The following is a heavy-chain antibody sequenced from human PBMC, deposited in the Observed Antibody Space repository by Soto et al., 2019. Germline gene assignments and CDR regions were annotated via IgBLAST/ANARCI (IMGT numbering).Heavy chain of an antibody. D-gene: IGHD5-12*01. CDR2: INRNSGGT. V-gene: IGHV1-2*04. J-gene: IGHJ6*02. CDR1: GGTFSSST. Sequence: ASVKVSCKASGGTFSSSTISWVRQAPGQGLEWMGWINRNSGGTNYAQKFQGWVTMTRDTSISTAYMELSRLRSDDTAVYYCAKAVATIMAKGYYGMEVWCQGTTVTASS. CDR3: AKAVATIMAKGYYGMEV.